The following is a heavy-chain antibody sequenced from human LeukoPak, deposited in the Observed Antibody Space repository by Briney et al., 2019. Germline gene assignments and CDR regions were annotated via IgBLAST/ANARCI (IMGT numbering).Heavy chain of an antibody. J-gene: IGHJ4*02. CDR1: GSTFTRYY. D-gene: IGHD2-2*01. CDR3: ASSPGYCSSTSCYAGFDY. CDR2: INPSSGST. Sequence: ASVKVSCKASGSTFTRYYIHWVRQAPGQGLDWMGMINPSSGSTRFAQMFQDRVTMTTDTSTSTTYMELRSLRSDDTAVYYCASSPGYCSSTSCYAGFDYWGQGTLVTVSS. V-gene: IGHV1-46*01.